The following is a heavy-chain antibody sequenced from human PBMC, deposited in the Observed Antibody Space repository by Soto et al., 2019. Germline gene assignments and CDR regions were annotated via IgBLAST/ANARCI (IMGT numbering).Heavy chain of an antibody. V-gene: IGHV3-30*18. CDR3: TKGSEVARQELDY. CDR1: GFTFSKFG. J-gene: IGHJ4*02. Sequence: QVQLVESGGGVVQPGRSLRLSCAASGFTFSKFGMHWGRQAPGKGLEWVAAISADGSDKYFSDSVKGRFTISRDNSKNTLFLQMNSLRVEDTAVYYCTKGSEVARQELDYWGQGTLVTVSS. CDR2: ISADGSDK. D-gene: IGHD3-3*01.